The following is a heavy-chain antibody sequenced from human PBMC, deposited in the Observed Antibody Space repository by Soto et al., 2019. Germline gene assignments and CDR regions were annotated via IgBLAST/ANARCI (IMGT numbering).Heavy chain of an antibody. D-gene: IGHD5-12*01. Sequence: GGSLRLSCAVSGFTFSTYGMHWVRQAPGKGLEWVAVISYDGNYIYYADSVKGRFTISRDNSKYTLYLQMDSLRGEDTAVYYCARGSKAGDGYNSVDYYYYGMDVWGQGTTVTVSS. CDR2: ISYDGNYI. CDR1: GFTFSTYG. J-gene: IGHJ6*02. V-gene: IGHV3-30*03. CDR3: ARGSKAGDGYNSVDYYYYGMDV.